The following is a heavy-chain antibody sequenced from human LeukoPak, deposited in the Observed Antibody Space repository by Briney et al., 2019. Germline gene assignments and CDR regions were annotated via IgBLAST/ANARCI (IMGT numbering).Heavy chain of an antibody. CDR1: GYTFTSHY. J-gene: IGHJ5*02. CDR2: INPSCRST. CDR3: ARDNSVGAIAWWFDP. D-gene: IGHD1-26*01. Sequence: ASLKVSCKASGYTFTSHYMHWVRQAPGQGLEWMGLINPSCRSTLYAQKFQGRVTMTRDMSTTTEYMELSSLRSEDTAVYYCARDNSVGAIAWWFDPWGQGTLVTVSS. V-gene: IGHV1-46*01.